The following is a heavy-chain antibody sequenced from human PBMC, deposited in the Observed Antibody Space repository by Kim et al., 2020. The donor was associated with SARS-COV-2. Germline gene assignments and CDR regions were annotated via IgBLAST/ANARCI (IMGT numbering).Heavy chain of an antibody. V-gene: IGHV3-9*01. D-gene: IGHD6-6*01. CDR3: AKDVTSSSSHAFDV. Sequence: GGSLRLSCAASGFTFGNYPMHWVRQAPGKGLEWVSRINWNGGSAGYADSVRGRFTISRDNAKDSLYLQMNNLRTQDTASYYCAKDVTSSSSHAFDVWGQG. CDR1: GFTFGNYP. J-gene: IGHJ3*01. CDR2: INWNGGSA.